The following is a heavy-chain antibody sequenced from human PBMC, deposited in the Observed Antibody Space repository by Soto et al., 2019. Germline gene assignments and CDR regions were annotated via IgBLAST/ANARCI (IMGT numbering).Heavy chain of an antibody. CDR1: GLTSSGFE. Sequence: EVRLVESGGGFLQPGRSLRLSCVASGLTSSGFEMNWVRQAPGKGLEWVSYISASGDTVYYGDSVKGRFTISRDNAKKSLYLQMSGLRTEDTAVYFCAGLSVTGGVDVWGEGTTGSVSS. D-gene: IGHD3-16*01. CDR3: AGLSVTGGVDV. CDR2: ISASGDTV. V-gene: IGHV3-48*03. J-gene: IGHJ6*02.